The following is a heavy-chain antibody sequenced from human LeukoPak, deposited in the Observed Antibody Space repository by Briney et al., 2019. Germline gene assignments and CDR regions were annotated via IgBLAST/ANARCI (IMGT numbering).Heavy chain of an antibody. D-gene: IGHD3-3*01. CDR3: AREIWSGSFDYMDV. CDR1: GGSISSYY. CDR2: IYYSGST. J-gene: IGHJ6*03. Sequence: ASETLSLTCTVSGGSISSYYWSWIRQPPGKGLEWIGYIYYSGSTNYNPSLKSRVTISVDTSKNQFSLKLSSVTAVDTAVYYCAREIWSGSFDYMDVWGKGTTVTVSS. V-gene: IGHV4-59*01.